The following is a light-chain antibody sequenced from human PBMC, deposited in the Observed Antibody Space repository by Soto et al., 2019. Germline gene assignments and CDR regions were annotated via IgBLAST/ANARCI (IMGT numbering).Light chain of an antibody. J-gene: IGLJ1*01. Sequence: QSALTQPPSVSGAPGQRVTISCTGSSSNIGAGYDVHWYQQLPGTAPKLLIYGNSSRPSGVPDRFSGSKSGTSASLAITGLQAEDEADYYCQSYDSSLSGSYVFGTGTKLTVL. CDR1: SSNIGAGYD. V-gene: IGLV1-40*01. CDR3: QSYDSSLSGSYV. CDR2: GNS.